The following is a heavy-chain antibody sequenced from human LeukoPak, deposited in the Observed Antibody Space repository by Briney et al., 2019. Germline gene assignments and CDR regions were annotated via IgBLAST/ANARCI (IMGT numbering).Heavy chain of an antibody. V-gene: IGHV3-30-3*01. CDR1: GFTFSNYA. Sequence: PGGSLRLSCAASGFTFSNYAMHWVRQAPGKGLEWVAIISYDGSNKHYAGSVKGRFTISRDNSKNTLYLQISSLRSEDTAVYYCASLLGYYYDSSGYPGVDYWGQGTLVTVSS. J-gene: IGHJ4*02. CDR3: ASLLGYYYDSSGYPGVDY. D-gene: IGHD3-22*01. CDR2: ISYDGSNK.